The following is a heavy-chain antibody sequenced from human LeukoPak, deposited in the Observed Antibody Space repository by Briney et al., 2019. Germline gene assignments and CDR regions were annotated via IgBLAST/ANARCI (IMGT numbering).Heavy chain of an antibody. V-gene: IGHV1-2*02. D-gene: IGHD4-23*01. CDR3: AGVSGTYGGNAPGY. J-gene: IGHJ4*02. CDR2: INPNSGGT. CDR1: GYTFTGYY. Sequence: VASVKVSCKASGYTFTGYYMHWVRQAPGQGLEWMGWINPNSGGTNYAQKFQGRVTMTRDTSISTAYMELSRLRSDDTAVYYCAGVSGTYGGNAPGYWGQGTLVTVSS.